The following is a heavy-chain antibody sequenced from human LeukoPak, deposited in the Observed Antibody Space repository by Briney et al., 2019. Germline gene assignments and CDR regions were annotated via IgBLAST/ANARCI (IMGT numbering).Heavy chain of an antibody. D-gene: IGHD5-12*01. CDR3: ARVDIGY. Sequence: ASVKVSCKASGYSFTDNYMHWVRQAPGQGLEWMGRINTNSGGTNYAQRFQGRVAMTRDTSISTVYMELRRLRSDDTAVYYCARVDIGYWGQGTLVTVSS. J-gene: IGHJ4*02. CDR2: INTNSGGT. CDR1: GYSFTDNY. V-gene: IGHV1-2*06.